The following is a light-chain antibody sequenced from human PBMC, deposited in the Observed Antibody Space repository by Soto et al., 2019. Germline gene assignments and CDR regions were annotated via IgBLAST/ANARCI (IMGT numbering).Light chain of an antibody. CDR1: SPNIGSNT. Sequence: QSVLTQPPSASGTPGQRVTISCSGSSPNIGSNTVNWYQQLPGTAPKLLIYNNNLRPSGVPDRFSGSESGTSASLAISGLQSDDEADYYCEAWDDSLIGQVFGTGTKVP. CDR2: NNN. CDR3: EAWDDSLIGQV. V-gene: IGLV1-44*01. J-gene: IGLJ1*01.